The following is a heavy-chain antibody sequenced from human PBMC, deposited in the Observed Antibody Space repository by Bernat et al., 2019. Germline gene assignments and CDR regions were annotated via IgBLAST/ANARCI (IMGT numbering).Heavy chain of an antibody. CDR1: GFTFSSFG. CDR2: IWYDGSNQ. D-gene: IGHD3-22*01. Sequence: QVQLVESGGGVVQPGRSLRLSCAASGFTFSSFGMHWVRQAPGKGLEWLAVIWYDGSNQYYGDSVKGQFTISRDNSKNTLYLQMNSLRAEDTAVYYCARDRGTEVVFGKGGAFDIWGQGTTVTVSS. J-gene: IGHJ3*02. CDR3: ARDRGTEVVFGKGGAFDI. V-gene: IGHV3-33*01.